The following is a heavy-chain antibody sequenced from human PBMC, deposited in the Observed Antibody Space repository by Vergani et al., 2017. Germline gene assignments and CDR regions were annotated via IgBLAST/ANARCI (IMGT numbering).Heavy chain of an antibody. V-gene: IGHV3-33*01. CDR2: IWYDGSKE. CDR1: GFTFSSYG. CDR3: ARARRGAFDI. J-gene: IGHJ3*02. Sequence: QVQLVESGGGVVQPGRSLRLSCAASGFTFSSYGMHWVRQAPGKGLEWVAVIWYDGSKEYYADSVKGRFTISRDNSKNTLYLQMNSLRAEDTAVYYCARARRGAFDIWGQGTMVTVSS.